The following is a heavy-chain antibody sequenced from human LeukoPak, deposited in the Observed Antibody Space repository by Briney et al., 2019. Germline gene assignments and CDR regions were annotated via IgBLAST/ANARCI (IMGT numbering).Heavy chain of an antibody. V-gene: IGHV4-39*01. CDR2: ICYSGST. J-gene: IGHJ5*02. Sequence: SETLSLTCSVSGGSIGSSSYCWGWIRQPPGKGLEWIGTICYSGSTFYNPSLKSRVTLSVDTSKNQFSLKLSSVTAADTAVYYCARTENYIPEDCFDPWGQGTLGTVS. CDR1: GGSIGSSSYC. CDR3: ARTENYIPEDCFDP. D-gene: IGHD5-24*01.